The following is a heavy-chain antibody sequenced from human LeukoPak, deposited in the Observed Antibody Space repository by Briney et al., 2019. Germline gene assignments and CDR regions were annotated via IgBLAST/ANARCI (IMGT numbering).Heavy chain of an antibody. V-gene: IGHV3-74*01. Sequence: GGSLRLSCAASGFTLSGYWMHWVRQAPGKGLVWVSRINGDGSRTSYADSVKGRFTISTDNAKNTLYLQMNSLRAEDTAVYYCAKAVWFGEFVFDYWGQGTLVTVSS. CDR2: INGDGSRT. CDR3: AKAVWFGEFVFDY. CDR1: GFTLSGYW. J-gene: IGHJ4*02. D-gene: IGHD3-10*01.